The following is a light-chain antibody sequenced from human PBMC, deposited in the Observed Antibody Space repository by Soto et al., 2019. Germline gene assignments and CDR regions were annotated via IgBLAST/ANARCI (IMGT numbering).Light chain of an antibody. CDR1: QSVSSY. Sequence: DIVLTQSPATLSLSPGERATLSCRASQSVSSYLAWYQQKPGQAPRLLIYDASNRATGIPARFSGSGSGTDFTLTSSSLEPEDFAVYYWQQRSNWPPIFTFGPGTKVDI. CDR3: QQRSNWPPIFT. CDR2: DAS. V-gene: IGKV3-11*01. J-gene: IGKJ3*01.